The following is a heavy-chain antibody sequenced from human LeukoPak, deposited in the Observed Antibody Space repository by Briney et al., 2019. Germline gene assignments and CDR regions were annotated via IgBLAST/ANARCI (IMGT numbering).Heavy chain of an antibody. D-gene: IGHD3-22*01. CDR3: AKDQEGYYYDSSGLYFDY. J-gene: IGHJ4*02. CDR2: ISGSGGST. CDR1: GFTFSSYA. V-gene: IGHV3-23*01. Sequence: GGSLRLSCAASGFTFSSYAMSWVRQAPGKGLEWVSAISGSGGSTYYADSVKGRFTISRDNSKNTLYLQMNSLRAEDTAVYYCAKDQEGYYYDSSGLYFDYWGQGTPVTVSS.